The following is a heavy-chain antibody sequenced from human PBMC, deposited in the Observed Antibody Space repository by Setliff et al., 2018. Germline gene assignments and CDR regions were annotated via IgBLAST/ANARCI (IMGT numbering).Heavy chain of an antibody. Sequence: PRPPVKVSCKTSGGTFKNHAISWVRQAPGQGLEWMGGTIPMFDRPNYAQKFQGRVAITADESTNTAYIEISSLRYEDTAVYYCARGNMDVVAAGGKYSGLAFWGQGTTVTVSS. CDR2: TIPMFDRP. D-gene: IGHD6-13*01. CDR1: GGTFKNHA. V-gene: IGHV1-69*13. J-gene: IGHJ6*02. CDR3: ARGNMDVVAAGGKYSGLAF.